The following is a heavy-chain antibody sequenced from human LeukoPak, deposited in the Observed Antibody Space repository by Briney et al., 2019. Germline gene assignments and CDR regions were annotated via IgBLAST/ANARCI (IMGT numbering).Heavy chain of an antibody. CDR3: ARDVSSYWYFDL. CDR1: GFTVSSNY. CDR2: IYSGGST. J-gene: IGHJ2*01. V-gene: IGHV3-53*01. Sequence: PGGSLRLSCAASGFTVSSNYMSWVRQAPGKGLEWVSVIYSGGSTYYADSVKGRFTISRDNSKNTLYLQMNSLRAEDTAVYYRARDVSSYWYFDLWGRGTLVTVSS. D-gene: IGHD2-2*01.